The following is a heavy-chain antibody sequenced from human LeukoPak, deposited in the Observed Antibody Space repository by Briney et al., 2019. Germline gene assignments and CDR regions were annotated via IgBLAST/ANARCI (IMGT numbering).Heavy chain of an antibody. CDR1: GFTFSSYA. J-gene: IGHJ5*02. V-gene: IGHV3-30-3*01. CDR2: ISYDGSNK. Sequence: GGSLRLSCAASGFTFSSYAMHWVRQAPGKGLEWVAVISYDGSNKYYADSVKGRFTISRDNSKNTLYLQMNSLRAEDTAVYYCARAGGDYLRNFGFDPWGQGTLVTVSS. CDR3: ARAGGDYLRNFGFDP. D-gene: IGHD4-17*01.